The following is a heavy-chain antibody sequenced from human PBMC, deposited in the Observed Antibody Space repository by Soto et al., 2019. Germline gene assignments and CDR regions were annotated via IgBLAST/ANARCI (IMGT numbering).Heavy chain of an antibody. J-gene: IGHJ4*02. CDR1: GDSITSNSYF. V-gene: IGHV4-39*01. CDR3: ARHFSVDYFDY. Sequence: SETLSLTCAVSGDSITSNSYFWAWIRQPPGKGLEWIGSIYYSGTTYYNPSLKSPVTISVDNSKNQFSLKLSSVTAADTAVYYGARHFSVDYFDYWGQGALVTVSS. CDR2: IYYSGTT.